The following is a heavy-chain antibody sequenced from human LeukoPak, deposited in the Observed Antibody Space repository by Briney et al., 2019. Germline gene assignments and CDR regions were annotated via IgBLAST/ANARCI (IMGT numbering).Heavy chain of an antibody. CDR1: GYTFTIYA. CDR3: ARDLRRLGELSRFGY. CDR2: INTNTGNP. V-gene: IGHV7-4-1*02. J-gene: IGHJ4*02. D-gene: IGHD3-16*02. Sequence: ASVMVSCKASGYTFTIYAMNWVRQAPGQGLEWMGWINTNTGNPTYAQGFTGRFIFSLDTSVSTAYLQISSLKAEDTAVYYCARDLRRLGELSRFGYWGQGTLVTVSS.